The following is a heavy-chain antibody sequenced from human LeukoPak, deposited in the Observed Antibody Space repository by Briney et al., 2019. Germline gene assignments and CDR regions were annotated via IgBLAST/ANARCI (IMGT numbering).Heavy chain of an antibody. D-gene: IGHD6-6*01. J-gene: IGHJ3*02. CDR1: GDSISSGDYY. CDR2: ISHSGST. Sequence: SQTLSLTCTVSGDSISSGDYYWSWIRQPPGKGLEWIGYISHSGSTNYNPSLKSRVTISVDTSKNQFSLKLSSVTAADTAVYYCARGGSSEQDDAFDIWGQGTMVTVSS. V-gene: IGHV4-61*08. CDR3: ARGGSSEQDDAFDI.